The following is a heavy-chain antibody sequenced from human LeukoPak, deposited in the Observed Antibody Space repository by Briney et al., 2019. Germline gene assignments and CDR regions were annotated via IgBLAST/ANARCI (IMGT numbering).Heavy chain of an antibody. V-gene: IGHV4-4*08. CDR3: AKGSGYWGFDS. D-gene: IGHD2-15*01. Sequence: SETLSLTCIVSNGSISGNYWSWIRQPPGEGLEWIGYIYSSGSTNYNPSLKSRVTISIDTSKRQLSLQVSSVTAGDTAAYYCAKGSGYWGFDSWGQGTLVTVSS. CDR1: NGSISGNY. CDR2: IYSSGST. J-gene: IGHJ4*02.